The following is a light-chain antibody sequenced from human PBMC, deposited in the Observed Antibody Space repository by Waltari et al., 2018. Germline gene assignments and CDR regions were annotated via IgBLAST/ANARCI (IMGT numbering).Light chain of an antibody. V-gene: IGLV4-69*01. J-gene: IGLJ3*02. CDR2: INSDGSH. CDR3: QTWGTGWV. CDR1: SGHSNYA. Sequence: QLVLTQSPSAPASLGASVKLTCTLSSGHSNYAIAWHQQQPGKGPRFLMKINSDGSHNKGAGLPDRFSGSPSGAERYLTISSLQSEDEAAYYCQTWGTGWVFGGGTTLTVI.